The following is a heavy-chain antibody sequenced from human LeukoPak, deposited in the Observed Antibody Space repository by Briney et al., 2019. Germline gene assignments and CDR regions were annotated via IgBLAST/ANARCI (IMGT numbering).Heavy chain of an antibody. CDR3: AKDGYSSGWFNTY. V-gene: IGHV3-23*01. J-gene: IGHJ4*02. Sequence: GGSLRLSCAASGFTFSSYAMSWVRQAPGKGLEWVSAISGSGGSTHYADSVKGRFTISRDNSKNTLYLQMNSLRAEDTAVYYCAKDGYSSGWFNTYWGQGTLVTVSS. CDR1: GFTFSSYA. CDR2: ISGSGGST. D-gene: IGHD6-19*01.